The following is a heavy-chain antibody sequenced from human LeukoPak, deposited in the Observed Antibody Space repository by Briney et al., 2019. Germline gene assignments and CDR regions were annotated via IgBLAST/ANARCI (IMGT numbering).Heavy chain of an antibody. D-gene: IGHD3-22*01. V-gene: IGHV3-9*01. CDR3: TKDLSSQWFTDIRHYGMNV. CDR1: GFTFDDYS. J-gene: IGHJ6*02. CDR2: ISWHSRSI. Sequence: GRSLRLSCAASGFTFDDYSMHWVRQAPGKGLEWVAGISWHSRSIGYADSVKGRFTISRDNAKNSVSLQMNGLRTEDTALYYCTKDLSSQWFTDIRHYGMNVWGQGTTVAVSS.